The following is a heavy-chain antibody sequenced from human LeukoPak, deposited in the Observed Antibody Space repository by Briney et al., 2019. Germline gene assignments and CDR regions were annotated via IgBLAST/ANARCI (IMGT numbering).Heavy chain of an antibody. Sequence: ASVKVSCKASGYTFTGYYMHWVRQAPGQGLEWMGWINPNSGGTNYAQKFQGRVTMTRDTSISTAYMELSRLRSDDTAVYYCARGLGTYYYDSSGSYPYYFDYWGQGTLVTVSS. CDR3: ARGLGTYYYDSSGSYPYYFDY. J-gene: IGHJ4*02. CDR2: INPNSGGT. CDR1: GYTFTGYY. D-gene: IGHD3-22*01. V-gene: IGHV1-2*02.